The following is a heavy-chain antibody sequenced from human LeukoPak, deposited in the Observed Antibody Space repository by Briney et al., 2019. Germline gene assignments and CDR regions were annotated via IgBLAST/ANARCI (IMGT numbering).Heavy chain of an antibody. J-gene: IGHJ4*02. CDR1: GYSFSTYW. Sequence: GESLKISCKSSGYSFSTYWIGWVRQMPGKGLEWMGIIYPGDSDTRYSPSFQGQVTISADKSINTAYLQWSSLKASDTAMYYCARRPSYSSSCYPFDYWGQGTLVTVSS. CDR3: ARRPSYSSSCYPFDY. V-gene: IGHV5-51*01. CDR2: IYPGDSDT. D-gene: IGHD6-13*01.